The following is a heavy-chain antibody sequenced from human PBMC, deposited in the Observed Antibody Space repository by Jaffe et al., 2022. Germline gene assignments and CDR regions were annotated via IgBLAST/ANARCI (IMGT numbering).Heavy chain of an antibody. CDR3: ARDRRIYGDYSYFDY. Sequence: QVQLVQSGAEVKKPGSSVKVSCKASGGTFSSYAISWVRQAPGQGLEWMGGIIPIFGTANYAQKFQGRVTITTDESTSTAYMELSSLRSEDTAVYYCARDRRIYGDYSYFDYWGQGTLVTVSS. V-gene: IGHV1-69*05. D-gene: IGHD4-17*01. CDR2: IIPIFGTA. J-gene: IGHJ4*02. CDR1: GGTFSSYA.